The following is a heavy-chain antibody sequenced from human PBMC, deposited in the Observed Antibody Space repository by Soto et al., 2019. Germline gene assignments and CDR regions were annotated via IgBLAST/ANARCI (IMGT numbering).Heavy chain of an antibody. Sequence: QVQLQESGPGLVKPSETLSLTCTVSGGSISGYYWSWIRQPPGKGLEWIGHIFYSGSTTYNASLKSRVTISVDTSKNQFSLKLASVTAADTAVYYCARVGEGSGYDWGPYYYGVDVWGQGTTVTVSS. CDR3: ARVGEGSGYDWGPYYYGVDV. CDR2: IFYSGST. CDR1: GGSISGYY. J-gene: IGHJ6*02. D-gene: IGHD5-12*01. V-gene: IGHV4-59*01.